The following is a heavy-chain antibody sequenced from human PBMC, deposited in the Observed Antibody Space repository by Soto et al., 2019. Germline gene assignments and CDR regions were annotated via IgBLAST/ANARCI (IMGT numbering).Heavy chain of an antibody. V-gene: IGHV3-15*01. J-gene: IGHJ6*03. CDR1: GFTFSNAW. CDR2: IKSKTDGGTT. Sequence: PGGSLRLSCAASGFTFSNAWMSWVRQAPGKGLEWVGRIKSKTDGGTTDYAAPVKGRFTISRDDSKNTLYLQMNSLKTEDTAVYYCTPTPWGDYTDYYYDIDVWGKGTTVTVSS. CDR3: TPTPWGDYTDYYYDIDV. D-gene: IGHD4-17*01.